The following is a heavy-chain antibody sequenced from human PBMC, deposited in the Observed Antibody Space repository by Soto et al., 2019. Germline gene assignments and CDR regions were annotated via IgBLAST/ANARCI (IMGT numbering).Heavy chain of an antibody. V-gene: IGHV3-72*01. Sequence: EVQLVESGGGLVQPGGSLRLSCAASGFTFSAHYMDWVRQAPGKGLEWVGRIKNKANSYTTEYAASVEGRFTISREDSQNSLYLQMNSLKTEDTAVYYCARVSLVGPSGGRYFDYWGQGSQDAVSS. CDR3: ARVSLVGPSGGRYFDY. D-gene: IGHD1-26*01. CDR2: IKNKANSYTT. CDR1: GFTFSAHY. J-gene: IGHJ4*02.